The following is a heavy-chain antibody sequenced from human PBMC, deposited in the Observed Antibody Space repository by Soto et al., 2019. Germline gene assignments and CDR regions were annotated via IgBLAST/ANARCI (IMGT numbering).Heavy chain of an antibody. J-gene: IGHJ4*02. CDR2: IYYSGST. Sequence: TLSLTCTVSGDSISSGDYYWSWIRQPPGKGLEWIGLIYYSGSTHYNPSLKSRLTISVNTSKNQFSLKLSSATAADTAVYYCARGQVVAAQHRGQGTLVTVSS. V-gene: IGHV4-30-4*01. CDR3: ARGQVVAAQH. CDR1: GDSISSGDYY. D-gene: IGHD2-15*01.